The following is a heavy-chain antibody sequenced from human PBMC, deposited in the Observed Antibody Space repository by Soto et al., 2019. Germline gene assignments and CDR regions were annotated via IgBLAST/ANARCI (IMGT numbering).Heavy chain of an antibody. D-gene: IGHD1-26*01. Sequence: QVQLVQSGAEVKKPGSSVKVSCKASGGTFSSYTISWVRQAPGQGLEWMGRIIPILGIANYAQKFQGRVTITADKSTSTAYMELSSLRSEDTAVYYCARFIVGATPGYFDYWGQGTLVTVSS. CDR2: IIPILGIA. CDR3: ARFIVGATPGYFDY. V-gene: IGHV1-69*02. CDR1: GGTFSSYT. J-gene: IGHJ4*02.